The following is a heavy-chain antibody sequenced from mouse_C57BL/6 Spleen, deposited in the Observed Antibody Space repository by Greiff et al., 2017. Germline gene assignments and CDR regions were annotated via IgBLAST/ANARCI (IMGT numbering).Heavy chain of an antibody. CDR1: GYTFTSYW. D-gene: IGHD1-1*01. CDR2: IYPGSGST. Sequence: QVQLQQPGAELVKPGASVKMSCKASGYTFTSYWITWVKQRPGQGLEWIGDIYPGSGSTNYNEKFKSKATLTVDTSSSPAYMQLSSLTSEDSAVYYCARWDTTVTDAMDYWGQGTSVTVSS. CDR3: ARWDTTVTDAMDY. V-gene: IGHV1-55*01. J-gene: IGHJ4*01.